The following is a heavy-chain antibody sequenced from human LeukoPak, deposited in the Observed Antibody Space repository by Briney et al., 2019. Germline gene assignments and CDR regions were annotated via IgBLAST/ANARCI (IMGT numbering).Heavy chain of an antibody. CDR3: ARDSGLLEEDYYYYYMDV. D-gene: IGHD2-15*01. V-gene: IGHV4-59*01. Sequence: SETLSLTCTVSGGSISTYYWSWIRQPPGKGLEWTGYIYYSGSTNYNPSLKSRVTISVDTSRNQFSLKLNSVTAADTAVYYCARDSGLLEEDYYYYYMDVWGKGTTVTISS. CDR2: IYYSGST. CDR1: GGSISTYY. J-gene: IGHJ6*03.